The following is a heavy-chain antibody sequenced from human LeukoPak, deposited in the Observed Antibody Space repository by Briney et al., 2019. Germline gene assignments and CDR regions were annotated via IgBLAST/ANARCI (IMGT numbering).Heavy chain of an antibody. CDR2: IYYSGST. CDR3: ARDRNYGDYVYFDC. D-gene: IGHD4-17*01. Sequence: SETLSLTCTVSGGSISSYYWSWIRQPPGKGLEWIGYIYYSGSTNYNPSLKSRVTISVDTSKNQFSLKLSSVTAADTAVYYCARDRNYGDYVYFDCWGQGTLVTVSS. J-gene: IGHJ4*02. V-gene: IGHV4-59*01. CDR1: GGSISSYY.